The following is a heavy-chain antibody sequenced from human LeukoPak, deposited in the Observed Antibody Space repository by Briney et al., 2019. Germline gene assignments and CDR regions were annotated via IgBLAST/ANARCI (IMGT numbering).Heavy chain of an antibody. V-gene: IGHV1-46*01. CDR1: GYTFTGYY. D-gene: IGHD3-10*01. Sequence: ASVKVSCKASGYTFTGYYMHWVRQAPGQGLEWMGLINPSGGSTNYAQKFQGRVTMTRDTSTSTVYMELSSLRSEDTAVYYCARGPSIMVRGGQWYYYMDVWGKGTTVTISS. J-gene: IGHJ6*03. CDR2: INPSGGST. CDR3: ARGPSIMVRGGQWYYYMDV.